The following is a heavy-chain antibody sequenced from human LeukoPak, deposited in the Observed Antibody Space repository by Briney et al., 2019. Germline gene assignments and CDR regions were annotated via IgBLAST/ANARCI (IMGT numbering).Heavy chain of an antibody. CDR3: ARDEHDYGDYGTFDY. D-gene: IGHD4-17*01. V-gene: IGHV4-59*12. J-gene: IGHJ4*02. CDR1: GGSISSYY. Sequence: PSETLSLTCTVSGGSISSYYWSWIRQPPGKGLEWIGYIYYSGSTNYNPSLKSRVTISVDTSKNQFSLKLSSVTAADTAVYYCARDEHDYGDYGTFDYWGQGTLVTVSS. CDR2: IYYSGST.